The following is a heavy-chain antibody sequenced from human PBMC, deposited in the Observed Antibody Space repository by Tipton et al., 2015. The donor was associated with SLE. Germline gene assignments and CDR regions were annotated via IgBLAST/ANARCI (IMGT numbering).Heavy chain of an antibody. D-gene: IGHD3-16*01. CDR2: IYYSGST. V-gene: IGHV4-59*01. CDR3: ARRSWGQFDS. CDR1: GGSISSYY. J-gene: IGHJ4*02. Sequence: LRLSCTVSGGSISSYYWSWIRQPPGKGLEWIGYIYYSGSTNYNPSLKSRVTISVDTSKNQFSLKLSSVTAADTAVYYCARRSWGQFDSWGQGPLVTVPS.